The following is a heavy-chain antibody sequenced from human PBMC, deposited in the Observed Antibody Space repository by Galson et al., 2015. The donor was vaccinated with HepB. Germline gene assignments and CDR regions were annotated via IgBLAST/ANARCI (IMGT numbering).Heavy chain of an antibody. D-gene: IGHD2-15*01. V-gene: IGHV3-48*04. J-gene: IGHJ4*02. CDR2: ISNSSHSI. CDR1: GFTFSIYT. Sequence: RLSCAASGFTFSIYTMNWVRQAPGKGLEWISYISNSSHSIYYADSVKGRFTISRDNAKNSLYLQMNSLRAEDTAVYYCARDSTSGGSYFGYWGQGTLVTVSS. CDR3: ARDSTSGGSYFGY.